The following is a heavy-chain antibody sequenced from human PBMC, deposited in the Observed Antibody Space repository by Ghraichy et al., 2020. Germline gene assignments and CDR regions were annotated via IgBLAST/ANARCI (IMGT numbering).Heavy chain of an antibody. CDR2: ISAYNGNT. J-gene: IGHJ4*02. D-gene: IGHD2/OR15-2a*01. V-gene: IGHV1-18*01. CDR1: GYTFTSYG. Sequence: ASVKVSCKASGYTFTSYGISWVRQAPGQGLEWMGWISAYNGNTNYAQKLQGRVTMTTDTSTSTAYMELRRLRSDDTAVYYCASGPWGGLLSDYWGLGTLVTVSS. CDR3: ASGPWGGLLSDY.